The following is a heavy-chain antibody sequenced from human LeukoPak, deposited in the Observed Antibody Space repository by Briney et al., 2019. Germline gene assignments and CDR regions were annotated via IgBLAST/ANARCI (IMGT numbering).Heavy chain of an antibody. CDR2: ISGSGGST. D-gene: IGHD1-26*01. V-gene: IGHV3-23*01. CDR1: GFTFSSYG. Sequence: PGGSLRLSCAASGFTFSSYGMSWVRQAPGKGLEWVSAISGSGGSTYYADSVKGRFTISRDNSKNTLYLQMNSLRAEDTAVYYCAKIIVGASGIDYWGQGTLVTVSS. J-gene: IGHJ4*02. CDR3: AKIIVGASGIDY.